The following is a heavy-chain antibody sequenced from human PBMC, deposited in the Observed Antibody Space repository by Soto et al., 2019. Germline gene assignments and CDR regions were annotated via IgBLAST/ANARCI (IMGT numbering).Heavy chain of an antibody. CDR2: IYNSGST. CDR3: ERESDSGSYGDYDY. V-gene: IGHV4-61*03. J-gene: IGHJ4*02. CDR1: VGSVSSGSYY. Sequence: SETLSLTFTASVGSVSSGSYYWSFIWQPPGKGLEWIGYIYNSGSTNHNPSLKSRVTISVDTSKNHFSLRMSSVTAADTAVYYCERESDSGSYGDYDYWGQGTLVTIYS. D-gene: IGHD4-17*01.